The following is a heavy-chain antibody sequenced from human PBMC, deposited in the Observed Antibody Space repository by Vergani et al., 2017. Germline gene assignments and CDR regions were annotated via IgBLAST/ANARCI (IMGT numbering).Heavy chain of an antibody. V-gene: IGHV3-7*01. Sequence: EVQLVESGGGLVQPGGSLRLSCAASGFTFSSYWMSWVRQAPGKGLEWVANIKQDGSEKYYVDSVKGRFTISRDNAKNSLYLQMNSLRAEDTAVYYCTRRRNEYSSGWNANDAFDIWGQGTMVTVSS. CDR2: IKQDGSEK. CDR1: GFTFSSYW. CDR3: TRRRNEYSSGWNANDAFDI. D-gene: IGHD6-19*01. J-gene: IGHJ3*02.